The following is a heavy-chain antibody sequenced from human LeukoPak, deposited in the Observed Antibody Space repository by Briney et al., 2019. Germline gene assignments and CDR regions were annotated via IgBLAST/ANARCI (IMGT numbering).Heavy chain of an antibody. J-gene: IGHJ4*02. CDR2: INHSGST. D-gene: IGHD3-22*01. Sequence: PSETLSLTCAVYGGSFSGYYWSWIRQPPGKGLEWIGEINHSGSTNYNPSLKSRVTISVDTSKNQFSLKLSSVTAADMAVYYCARGPPTIVVVWSTKYFDYWGQGTLVTVSS. CDR1: GGSFSGYY. V-gene: IGHV4-34*01. CDR3: ARGPPTIVVVWSTKYFDY.